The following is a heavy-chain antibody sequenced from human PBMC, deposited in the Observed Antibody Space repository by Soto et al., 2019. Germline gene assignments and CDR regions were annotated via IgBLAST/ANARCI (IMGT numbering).Heavy chain of an antibody. D-gene: IGHD3-3*01. J-gene: IGHJ2*01. CDR1: GGSISSGGYY. Sequence: QVQLQESGPGLVKPSQTLSLTCTVSGGSISSGGYYWSWIRQHPGEGLEWIGYIYYSGSTYYNPSLKSRVTLSLDTSKNQFSLKLSSVTAADTAVYYCARRGTIYSWYFDLWGRGTLVTVSS. CDR2: IYYSGST. V-gene: IGHV4-31*03. CDR3: ARRGTIYSWYFDL.